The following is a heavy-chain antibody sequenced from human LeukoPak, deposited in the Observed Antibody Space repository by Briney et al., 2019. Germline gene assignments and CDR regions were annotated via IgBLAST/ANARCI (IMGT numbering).Heavy chain of an antibody. Sequence: ASVKVSCKASGYTFTGYYIPWVRQAPGQGLEWMGWINPNSGGTNYAQKFQGRVTMTRDTSISTAYMELSRLRSDDTAVYYCARYPRIIVATTGLDYWGRGTLVTVSS. CDR3: ARYPRIIVATTGLDY. CDR2: INPNSGGT. V-gene: IGHV1-2*02. D-gene: IGHD5-12*01. CDR1: GYTFTGYY. J-gene: IGHJ4*02.